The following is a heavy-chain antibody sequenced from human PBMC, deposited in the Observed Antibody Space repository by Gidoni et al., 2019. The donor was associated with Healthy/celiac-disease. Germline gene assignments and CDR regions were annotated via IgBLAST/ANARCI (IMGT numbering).Heavy chain of an antibody. Sequence: QVQLVQSGAEVKKPGASVKVSCKASGYTFTGYYMHWVRQAPGQGLEWRGRINPNSGGTKYAQKFQGRVTMTRDTSISTAYMELSRLRAADTAVYYCARAGLLWFGELDYWGQGTLVTVSS. CDR3: ARAGLLWFGELDY. CDR1: GYTFTGYY. J-gene: IGHJ4*02. V-gene: IGHV1-2*06. CDR2: INPNSGGT. D-gene: IGHD3-10*01.